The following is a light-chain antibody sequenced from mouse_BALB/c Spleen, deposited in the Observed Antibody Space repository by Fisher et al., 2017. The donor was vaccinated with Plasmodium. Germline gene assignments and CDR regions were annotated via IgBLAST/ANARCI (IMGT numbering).Light chain of an antibody. Sequence: DIVLTQSPVTLSVTPGESVSISCWASQSINNNLHWYQQKSHESPRLLINYTSQSISGIPSRFSGSGSGTDFTLSINRVEIEDFGMYFCQQSDSWPLTFGAGTKLELK. CDR2: YTS. V-gene: IGKV5-43*01. CDR1: QSINNN. J-gene: IGKJ5*01. CDR3: QQSDSWPLT.